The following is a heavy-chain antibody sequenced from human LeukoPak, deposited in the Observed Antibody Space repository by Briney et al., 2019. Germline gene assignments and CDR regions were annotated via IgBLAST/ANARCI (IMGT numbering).Heavy chain of an antibody. CDR3: ARDRGYGGNTSLDPFDY. Sequence: PSETLSLTCTVSGVSISSSSYYWGWIRQPPGKGLEWIGSIYYSGSTYYNPSLKSRVTISVDTSKNQFSLKLSSVTAADTAVYYCARDRGYGGNTSLDPFDYWGQGTLVTVSS. D-gene: IGHD4-23*01. CDR2: IYYSGST. CDR1: GVSISSSSYY. J-gene: IGHJ4*02. V-gene: IGHV4-39*07.